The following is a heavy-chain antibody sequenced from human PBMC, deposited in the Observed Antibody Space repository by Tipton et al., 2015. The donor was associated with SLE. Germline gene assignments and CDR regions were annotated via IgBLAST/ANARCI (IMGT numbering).Heavy chain of an antibody. CDR3: AREGPFGELSH. V-gene: IGHV4-61*02. CDR2: LYNSGNT. D-gene: IGHD3-10*01. CDR1: GGSISSGTYY. Sequence: TLSLTCTVSGGSISSGTYYWNWIRQPAGKGLEWIGCLYNSGNTNYNPSLKSRVTMSVEASKNQFSLKVRSVTAADTAVYYCAREGPFGELSHWGQGTLVTVSS. J-gene: IGHJ4*02.